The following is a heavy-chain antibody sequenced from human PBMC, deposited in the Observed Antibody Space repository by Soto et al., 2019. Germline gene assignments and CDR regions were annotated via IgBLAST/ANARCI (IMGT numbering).Heavy chain of an antibody. CDR1: GGTFSSYA. V-gene: IGHV1-69*13. Sequence: ASVKVSCKASGGTFSSYAISWVRQAPGQGLEWMGGIIPIFGTANYAQKFQGRVTITADESTSTAYMELSSLRSEDTAVYYCARDVSIAAAGLRYYYYYGMDVWGQGTTVTVSS. D-gene: IGHD6-13*01. J-gene: IGHJ6*02. CDR2: IIPIFGTA. CDR3: ARDVSIAAAGLRYYYYYGMDV.